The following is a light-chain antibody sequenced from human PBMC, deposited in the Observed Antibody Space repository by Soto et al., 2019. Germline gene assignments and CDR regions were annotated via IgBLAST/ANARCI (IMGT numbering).Light chain of an antibody. CDR3: HQYNNWPPKYT. V-gene: IGKV3-15*01. Sequence: EIVMTQSPATLSVSPGGRATLSCRASQSVSSNLAWYQQKPGQAPRLLIYDASTRATAIPARFSGSGSGTEFTLTISSLQSEDLAVYYCHQYNNWPPKYTFGQGTKLEIK. J-gene: IGKJ2*01. CDR1: QSVSSN. CDR2: DAS.